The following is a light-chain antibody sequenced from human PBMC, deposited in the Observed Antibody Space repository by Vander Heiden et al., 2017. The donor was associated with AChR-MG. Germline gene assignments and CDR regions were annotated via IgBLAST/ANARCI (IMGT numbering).Light chain of an antibody. CDR3: QQSYSTIVT. J-gene: IGKJ1*01. CDR2: AAS. V-gene: IGKV1-39*01. CDR1: QSISSY. Sequence: DIQMTQSPPSLSASVGDRVTITCRASQSISSYLNWYQQKPGKAPKLLIYAASSLQSGVPSRFSGSGSGTDFTLTISSLQPEDFATYYCQQSYSTIVTFGQGTKVEIK.